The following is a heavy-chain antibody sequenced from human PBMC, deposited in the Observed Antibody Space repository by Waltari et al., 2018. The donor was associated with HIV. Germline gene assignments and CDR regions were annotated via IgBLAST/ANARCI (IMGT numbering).Heavy chain of an antibody. CDR3: ARNGDGDAFDI. CDR1: GGSFSGYY. J-gene: IGHJ3*02. Sequence: QVQLQQWGAGLLKPSETLSLTCAVYGGSFSGYYWSWIRQPPGKGLEWIGEINHSGSTNYNPSLKSRVTISVDTSKNQFSLKLSSVTAADTAVYYCARNGDGDAFDIWGQGTMVTVSS. V-gene: IGHV4-34*01. D-gene: IGHD4-17*01. CDR2: INHSGST.